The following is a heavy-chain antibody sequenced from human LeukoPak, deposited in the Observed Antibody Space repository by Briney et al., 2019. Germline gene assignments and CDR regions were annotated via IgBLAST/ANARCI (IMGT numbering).Heavy chain of an antibody. J-gene: IGHJ4*02. Sequence: GESLKISCKGSGYSFPDYWIDWVRQMPGRGLEWMGIIYPVDSTTRYSPSFQGQVTISADKSISTAYLQWSSLKASDTAMYYCARLAYSGSYYVHFDYWGQGTLVTVSS. D-gene: IGHD1-26*01. V-gene: IGHV5-51*01. CDR1: GYSFPDYW. CDR3: ARLAYSGSYYVHFDY. CDR2: IYPVDSTT.